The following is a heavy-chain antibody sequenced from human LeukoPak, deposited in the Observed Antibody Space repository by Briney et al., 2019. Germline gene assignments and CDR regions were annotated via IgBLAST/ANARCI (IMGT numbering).Heavy chain of an antibody. CDR1: GGSFSGYY. D-gene: IGHD3-9*01. Sequence: SETLSLTCAVYGGSFSGYYWSWIRQPPGKGLEWIGEINHSGSTNYNPSLKSRVTISVDTSKNQFSLKLSSVTAADTAVYYCARGRYFDNYYYYYMDVWGKGTTVTISS. V-gene: IGHV4-34*01. J-gene: IGHJ6*03. CDR2: INHSGST. CDR3: ARGRYFDNYYYYYMDV.